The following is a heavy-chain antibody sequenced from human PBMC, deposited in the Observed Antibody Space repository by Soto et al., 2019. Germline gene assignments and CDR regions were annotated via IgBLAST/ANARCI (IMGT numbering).Heavy chain of an antibody. CDR3: ARVVPGAEAWFGP. D-gene: IGHD2-2*01. Sequence: QVQLVQSGGEVKRPGASVKVSCKTSGYTFSNYGITWVRQPPGQPLQWLGWISIYSDGTNYAQKFQGRVSMTTDTSTTPAYMELRSLRSDDTAVYYCARVVPGAEAWFGPWGQGTLVTVSS. J-gene: IGHJ5*02. CDR2: ISIYSDGT. CDR1: GYTFSNYG. V-gene: IGHV1-18*01.